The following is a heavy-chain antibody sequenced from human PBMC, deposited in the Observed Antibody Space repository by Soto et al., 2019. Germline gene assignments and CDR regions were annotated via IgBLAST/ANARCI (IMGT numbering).Heavy chain of an antibody. CDR3: ARVPGRL. Sequence: QLVETGGGLIQPGTSLTLSCAASGFSVSRNYMTWVRQAPGKGLEWVSFVYSGGATFYADSVKGRFILSRDDSQTTMYLQMKQLRAGGTAVYYCARVPGRLWSRGTLVTVAS. V-gene: IGHV3-53*02. D-gene: IGHD3-10*01. CDR2: VYSGGAT. CDR1: GFSVSRNY. J-gene: IGHJ4*02.